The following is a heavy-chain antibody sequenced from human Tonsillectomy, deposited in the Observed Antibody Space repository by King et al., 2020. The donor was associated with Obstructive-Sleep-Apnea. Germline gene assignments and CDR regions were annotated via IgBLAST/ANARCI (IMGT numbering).Heavy chain of an antibody. Sequence: VQLVESGGGLVKPGGSLRLSCAASGFTFSDYYMSWIRQAPGKGLEGVSYIISSSSFTNYADSVKGRFTISRDNAKNSLYLQMNSLRAEDTAVYYCARRVGGYSFYFDYWGQGTLVTVSS. V-gene: IGHV3-11*06. CDR3: ARRVGGYSFYFDY. CDR2: IISSSSFT. J-gene: IGHJ4*02. D-gene: IGHD5-18*01. CDR1: GFTFSDYY.